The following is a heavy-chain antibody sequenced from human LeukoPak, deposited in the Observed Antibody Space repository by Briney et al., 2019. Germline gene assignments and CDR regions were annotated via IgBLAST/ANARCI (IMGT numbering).Heavy chain of an antibody. Sequence: GGSLRLSCAASGFTFSSYSMNWVRQAPGKGLEWVSYISSSSSTIYYADSVKGRFTISRDNAKNSLYLQMNSLRAEDTAVYYCARDIVVVPAAIPHYYYYYGMDVWGQGTTVTVSS. D-gene: IGHD2-2*01. V-gene: IGHV3-48*01. CDR1: GFTFSSYS. CDR3: ARDIVVVPAAIPHYYYYYGMDV. CDR2: ISSSSSTI. J-gene: IGHJ6*02.